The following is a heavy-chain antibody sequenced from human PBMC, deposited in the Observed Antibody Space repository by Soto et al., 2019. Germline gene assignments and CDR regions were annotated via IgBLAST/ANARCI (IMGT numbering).Heavy chain of an antibody. D-gene: IGHD4-17*01. V-gene: IGHV3-30*18. CDR1: GFTFSSYG. CDR3: AKDPLRPRGYYYYYGMDV. Sequence: QVQLVESGGGVVQPGRSLRLSCAASGFTFSSYGMHWVRQAPGKGLEWVAVISYDGSNKYYADSVKGRFTISRDNSKNTLYLQMNSLRAEDTAVYYCAKDPLRPRGYYYYYGMDVWGQGTTVTVSS. J-gene: IGHJ6*02. CDR2: ISYDGSNK.